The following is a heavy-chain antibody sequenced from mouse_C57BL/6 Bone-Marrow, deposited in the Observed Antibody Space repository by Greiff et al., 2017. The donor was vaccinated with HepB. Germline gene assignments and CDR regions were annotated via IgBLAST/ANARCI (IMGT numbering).Heavy chain of an antibody. V-gene: IGHV14-4*01. CDR1: GFNIKDDY. CDR2: IDPENGDT. CDR3: TTYYGSSYYFDY. D-gene: IGHD1-1*01. Sequence: VQLQQSGAELVRPGASVKLSCTASGFNIKDDYMHWVKQRPEQGLEWIGWIDPENGDTEYASKFQGKATITADTSSNTACLQLSSLTSEDTAVYYCTTYYGSSYYFDYWGQGTTLTVSS. J-gene: IGHJ2*01.